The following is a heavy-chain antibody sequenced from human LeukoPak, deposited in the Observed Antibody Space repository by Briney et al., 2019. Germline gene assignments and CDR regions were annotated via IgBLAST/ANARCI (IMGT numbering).Heavy chain of an antibody. Sequence: ASVRVSCKASGYTFTSNYMHWVRQAPGQGLEWMGIINPSGGSTSYAQKFQGRVTMTRDMSTSTVYMELSSLRSEDTAVYYCARDPGRDGYNSGIYYFDYWGQGTLVTVSS. CDR2: INPSGGST. CDR3: ARDPGRDGYNSGIYYFDY. D-gene: IGHD5-24*01. V-gene: IGHV1-46*01. CDR1: GYTFTSNY. J-gene: IGHJ4*02.